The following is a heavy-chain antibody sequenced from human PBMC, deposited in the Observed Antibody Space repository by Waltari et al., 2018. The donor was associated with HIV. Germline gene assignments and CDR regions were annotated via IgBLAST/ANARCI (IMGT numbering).Heavy chain of an antibody. D-gene: IGHD2-21*02. CDR2: ISGGSGTI. J-gene: IGHJ4*02. Sequence: EVQLVESGGGLVQRGGSLRRSCAASGFPFSNYGLNWVRQAPGKGLEWISYISGGSGTIYYADSVKGRFTISRDNAKNSLYLQMNSLRADDTALYYCVSGVVVATGMGGYRGQGTLVTVSS. V-gene: IGHV3-48*01. CDR3: VSGVVVATGMGGY. CDR1: GFPFSNYG.